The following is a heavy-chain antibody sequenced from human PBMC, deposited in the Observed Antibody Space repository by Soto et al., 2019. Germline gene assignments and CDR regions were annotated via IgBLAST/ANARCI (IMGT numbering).Heavy chain of an antibody. D-gene: IGHD4-17*01. V-gene: IGHV3-21*01. J-gene: IGHJ4*02. CDR2: ISSSSSYI. Sequence: GGSLRLSCAASGFTFSSYSMNWVRQAPGKGLEWVSSISSSSSYIYYADSVKGRFTISRDNAKNSLYLQMNSLRAEDTAVYYCARVGGATVSPGPAYYFDYWGQGTLVTVSS. CDR3: ARVGGATVSPGPAYYFDY. CDR1: GFTFSSYS.